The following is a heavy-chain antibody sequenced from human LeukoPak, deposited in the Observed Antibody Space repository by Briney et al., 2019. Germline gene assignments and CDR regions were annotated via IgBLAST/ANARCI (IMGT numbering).Heavy chain of an antibody. J-gene: IGHJ5*02. CDR2: LYHTGTT. CDR3: ARDKDLAVAANWFDP. D-gene: IGHD6-19*01. V-gene: IGHV4-38-2*02. CDR1: GYSFSSGFF. Sequence: SETLSLTCTVSGYSFSSGFFWGWIRQPPGKGLEWIGSLYHTGTTYNNPSLKSRVTMSLDTSKNQFSLKMTSVTAADTAVYYCARDKDLAVAANWFDPWGQGTLVIVSP.